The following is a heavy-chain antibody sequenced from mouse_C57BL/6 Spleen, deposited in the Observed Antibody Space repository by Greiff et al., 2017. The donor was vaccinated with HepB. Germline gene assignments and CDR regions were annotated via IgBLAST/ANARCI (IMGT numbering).Heavy chain of an antibody. J-gene: IGHJ4*01. CDR3: ARRDYYGSSYAMDY. Sequence: DVKLVESGGDLVKPGGSLKLSCAASGFTFSSYGMSWVRQTPDKRLEWVATISSGGSYTYYPDSVKGRFTISRDNAKNTLYLQMSSLKSGDTAMYYCARRDYYGSSYAMDYWGQGTSVTVSS. CDR1: GFTFSSYG. D-gene: IGHD1-1*01. V-gene: IGHV5-6*02. CDR2: ISSGGSYT.